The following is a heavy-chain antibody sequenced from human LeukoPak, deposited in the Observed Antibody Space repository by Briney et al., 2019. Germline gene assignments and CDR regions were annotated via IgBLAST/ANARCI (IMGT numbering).Heavy chain of an antibody. V-gene: IGHV4-34*01. CDR2: INHSGST. Sequence: SETPSLTCAVYGGSFSGYYWGWIRQPPGKGLEWIGEINHSGSTNYNPSLKSRVTISVDTSKNQFSLKLSSVTAADTAVYYCARGNYYGSGSYYIPVIPYGMDVWGQGTTVTVSS. J-gene: IGHJ6*02. CDR1: GGSFSGYY. D-gene: IGHD3-10*01. CDR3: ARGNYYGSGSYYIPVIPYGMDV.